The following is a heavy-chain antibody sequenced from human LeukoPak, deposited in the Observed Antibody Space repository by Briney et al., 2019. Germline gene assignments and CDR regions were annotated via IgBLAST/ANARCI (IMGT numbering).Heavy chain of an antibody. J-gene: IGHJ4*02. CDR1: GYSFTSFW. D-gene: IGHD5-18*01. CDR2: IDPGDSDI. CDR3: ARQTAMGRSGDY. V-gene: IGHV5-51*01. Sequence: GESLKISCKASGYSFTSFWIGWVRQTPGKGLEWMGIIDPGDSDIRYTPSFQGQVTISADSSLTTAYLQWNSLKASDTAMYYCARQTAMGRSGDYWGQGTLVTVSS.